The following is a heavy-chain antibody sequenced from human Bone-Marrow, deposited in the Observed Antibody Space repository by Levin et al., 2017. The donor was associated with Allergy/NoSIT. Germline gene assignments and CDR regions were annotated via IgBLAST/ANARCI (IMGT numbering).Heavy chain of an antibody. D-gene: IGHD6-13*01. CDR1: GFTFSSYG. CDR3: AKDRRIAAAGTPRFYFDY. Sequence: GESLKISCAASGFTFSSYGMHWVRQAPGKGLEWVAVISYDGSNKYYADSVKGRFTISRDNSKNTLYLQMNSLRAEDTAVYYCAKDRRIAAAGTPRFYFDYWGQGTLVTVSS. CDR2: ISYDGSNK. J-gene: IGHJ4*02. V-gene: IGHV3-30*18.